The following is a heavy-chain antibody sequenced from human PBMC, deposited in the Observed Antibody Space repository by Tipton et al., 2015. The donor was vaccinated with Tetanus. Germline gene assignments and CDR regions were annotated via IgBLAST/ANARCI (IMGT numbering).Heavy chain of an antibody. D-gene: IGHD1-26*01. CDR2: IYNTGNA. Sequence: TLSLTCSVSGGSISYTNYYWGWIRRAPGKGLEWIGSIYNTGNAYSNPALTSRVTMSVDASKNQFSLKLSSVTAADTAVYYCARLIVGATTSEYFQHWGQGTLVTVSS. V-gene: IGHV4-39*01. J-gene: IGHJ1*01. CDR1: GGSISYTNYY. CDR3: ARLIVGATTSEYFQH.